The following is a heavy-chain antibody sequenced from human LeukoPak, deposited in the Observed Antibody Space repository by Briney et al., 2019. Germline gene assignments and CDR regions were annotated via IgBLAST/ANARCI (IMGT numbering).Heavy chain of an antibody. J-gene: IGHJ4*02. CDR3: VKDGPHRSPQVRWFGELNYYDSLDY. V-gene: IGHV3-23*01. CDR2: ISGSGGST. D-gene: IGHD3-10*01. CDR1: GFTFSSYA. Sequence: GGSLRLSCAASGFTFSSYAMSWVRQAPGKGLEWVSAISGSGGSTYYADSVKGRFTISRDNSKNTLYLQMNSLRAEDTAVYYCVKDGPHRSPQVRWFGELNYYDSLDYWGQGTLVTVSS.